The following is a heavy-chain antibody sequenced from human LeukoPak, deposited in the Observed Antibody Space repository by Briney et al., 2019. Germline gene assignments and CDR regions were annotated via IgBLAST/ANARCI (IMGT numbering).Heavy chain of an antibody. J-gene: IGHJ4*02. CDR1: GFTFSRNW. CDR2: TNHSGIT. CDR3: ARGLLRYCSSTSYYAAHPFDY. Sequence: PGGSLRLSCAASGFTFSRNWMSWIRQRPGKGLEWIGETNHSGITNYKPPLKSRCTISVDTCKIQFSLKLSSVTAADTAVYYWARGLLRYCSSTSYYAAHPFDYWGQGTLVSVSS. V-gene: IGHV4-34*01. D-gene: IGHD2-2*01.